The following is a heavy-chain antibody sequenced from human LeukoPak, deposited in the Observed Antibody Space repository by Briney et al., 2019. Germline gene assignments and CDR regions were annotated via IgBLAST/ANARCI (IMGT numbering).Heavy chain of an antibody. D-gene: IGHD1-26*01. CDR2: VFYSGSS. V-gene: IGHV4-59*01. CDR3: AGRAERFFDY. J-gene: IGHJ4*02. Sequence: PSETLSLTCTVSGDSLNSYYWTWIRQSPGEGLQWIGYVFYSGSSNYNASLRSRVAISVDTSKNQFSLKLTSVTAADTAVYYCAGRAERFFDYWGQGLLVTVSS. CDR1: GDSLNSYY.